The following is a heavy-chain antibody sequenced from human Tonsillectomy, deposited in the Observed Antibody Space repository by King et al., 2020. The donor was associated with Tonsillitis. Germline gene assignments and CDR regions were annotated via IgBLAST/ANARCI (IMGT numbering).Heavy chain of an antibody. CDR2: INSDGSNT. Sequence: VQLVESGGGLVQPGGSLTLSCVASGFAFRTSWIHWVRQAPGKGLVWVSCINSDGSNTIYADSVKGRFTFSRDNAKNTVYLQMDSLRAEDTAVYYCARDYYYRIDVWGLGTTVIVSS. J-gene: IGHJ6*02. CDR3: ARDYYYRIDV. CDR1: GFAFRTSW. V-gene: IGHV3-74*01.